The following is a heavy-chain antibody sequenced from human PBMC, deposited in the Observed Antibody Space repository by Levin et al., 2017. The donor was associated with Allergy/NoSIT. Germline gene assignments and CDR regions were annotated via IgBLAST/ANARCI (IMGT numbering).Heavy chain of an antibody. V-gene: IGHV1-69*06. J-gene: IGHJ4*02. CDR3: ARAVRSGWYHYYFDY. CDR1: GGTFSSYA. CDR2: IIPIFGTA. Sequence: GASVKVSCKASGGTFSSYAISWVRQAPGQGLEWMGGIIPIFGTANYAQKFQGRVTITADKSTSTAYMELSSLRSEDTAVYYCARAVRSGWYHYYFDYWGQGTLVTVSS. D-gene: IGHD6-19*01.